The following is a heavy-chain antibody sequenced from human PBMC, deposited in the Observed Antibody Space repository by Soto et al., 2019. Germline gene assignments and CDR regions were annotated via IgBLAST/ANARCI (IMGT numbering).Heavy chain of an antibody. J-gene: IGHJ6*03. D-gene: IGHD3-10*01. CDR2: ISSSCSTI. CDR3: ARFPPAPYGSGVYYMDV. V-gene: IGHV3-11*01. Sequence: GGSLRLSCAASGFTFSDYYMSWIRQSPGKGLEWVSYISSSCSTIYYADTVKGRFTISRDNAKNSLYLQMNSLRAEDTDVYFCARFPPAPYGSGVYYMDVWGKGTTVTVSS. CDR1: GFTFSDYY.